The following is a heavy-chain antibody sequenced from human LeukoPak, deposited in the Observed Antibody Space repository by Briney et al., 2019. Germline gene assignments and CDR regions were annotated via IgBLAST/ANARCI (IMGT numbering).Heavy chain of an antibody. V-gene: IGHV4-39*01. CDR3: VTFSYAFDI. Sequence: PSETLFLTCTVSGGSISSSSHYWGWIRQPPGKGLEWIGSIYYSGSTYNNPSLKSRVTISVDTSKNQFSLNVNSVTAADTAVYYCVTFSYAFDIWGQGTMVTVSS. J-gene: IGHJ3*02. CDR2: IYYSGST. CDR1: GGSISSSSHY. D-gene: IGHD2/OR15-2a*01.